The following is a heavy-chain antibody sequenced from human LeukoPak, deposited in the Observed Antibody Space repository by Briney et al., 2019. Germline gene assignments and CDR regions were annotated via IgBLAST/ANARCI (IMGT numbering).Heavy chain of an antibody. CDR3: ARVWSGLDDCTNWFDP. D-gene: IGHD2-21*02. J-gene: IGHJ5*02. V-gene: IGHV1-69*01. CDR1: GGTFSSYA. CDR2: IIPIFGTA. Sequence: GSSVKVSCKASGGTFSSYAISWVRQAPGQGLEWMGGIIPIFGTANYAQKFQGRVTITADESTSTAYMELSSLRSEDTAVYYCARVWSGLDDCTNWFDPWGQGTLVTVSS.